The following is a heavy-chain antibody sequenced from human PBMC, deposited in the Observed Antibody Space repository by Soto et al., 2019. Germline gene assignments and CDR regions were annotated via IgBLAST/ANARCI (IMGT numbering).Heavy chain of an antibody. D-gene: IGHD3-22*01. Sequence: SETLSLTGTVSGGSVSSGNYYWSWIRQPPGEGLEWIGYFYYTGSINYNPSLKSRVTISIDASKNQFSLRLSSVTAADTAVYYCARSMLYSDGSNYSPFDYWGQGTLVTVS. V-gene: IGHV4-61*01. CDR2: FYYTGSI. CDR3: ARSMLYSDGSNYSPFDY. J-gene: IGHJ4*02. CDR1: GGSVSSGNYY.